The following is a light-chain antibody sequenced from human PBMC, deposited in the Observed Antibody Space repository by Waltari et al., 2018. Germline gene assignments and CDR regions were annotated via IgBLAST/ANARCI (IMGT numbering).Light chain of an antibody. V-gene: IGKV3-11*01. CDR3: QQRSSWPYS. Sequence: EFVLTQSPATRPFSPGEGATFSGRASKSVGSFLAWYQQKPGQAPRLLIYDASNRATGIPARFSASGSGTDFTLTLSSLEPEDFAVYYCQQRSSWPYSFGQGTKLEIK. J-gene: IGKJ2*03. CDR2: DAS. CDR1: KSVGSF.